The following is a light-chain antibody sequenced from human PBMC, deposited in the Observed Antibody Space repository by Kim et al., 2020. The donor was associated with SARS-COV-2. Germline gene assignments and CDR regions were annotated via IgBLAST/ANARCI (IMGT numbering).Light chain of an antibody. CDR2: DAV. CDR3: QQRSNWPPLT. CDR1: QSVSSKY. Sequence: EIVLTQSPGTLSLSPGERATLSCRASQSVSSKYLAWYQQKPGQAPRLLIYDAVHRATGVPARFSGSGSGTDFTLTISSLEPEDFAFYYCQQRSNWPPLTFGGGTKVDIK. J-gene: IGKJ4*01. V-gene: IGKV3-11*01.